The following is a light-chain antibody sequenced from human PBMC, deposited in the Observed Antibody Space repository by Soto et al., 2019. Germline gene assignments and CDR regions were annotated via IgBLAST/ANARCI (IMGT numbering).Light chain of an antibody. V-gene: IGLV1-40*01. J-gene: IGLJ1*01. CDR2: GNS. CDR1: SSNIGAGYD. CDR3: QSYDSSLSGYV. Sequence: HSVLTQPPSVSGAPGQRVTISCTGSSSNIGAGYDVHWYQQLPGTAPKLLIYGNSNRPSGVPDRFSGSKSGTSASLAITGLQAEDEADYYCQSYDSSLSGYVFGTGTKLT.